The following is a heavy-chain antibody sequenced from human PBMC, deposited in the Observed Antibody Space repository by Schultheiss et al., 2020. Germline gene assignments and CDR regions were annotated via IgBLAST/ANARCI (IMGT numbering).Heavy chain of an antibody. D-gene: IGHD2-15*01. Sequence: GESLKISCTASGFTFGDYAMSWVRQAPGKGLEWVGFIRSKAYGGTTEYAASVKGRFTISRDDSKSIAYLQMNSLKTEDTAVYYCTRDRPRRYCSGGSCYDDYWGQGTLVTVSS. CDR1: GFTFGDYA. J-gene: IGHJ4*02. CDR3: TRDRPRRYCSGGSCYDDY. V-gene: IGHV3-49*04. CDR2: IRSKAYGGTT.